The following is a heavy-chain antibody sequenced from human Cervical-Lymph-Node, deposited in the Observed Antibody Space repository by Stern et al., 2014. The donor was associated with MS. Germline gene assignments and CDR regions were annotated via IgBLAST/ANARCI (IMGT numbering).Heavy chain of an antibody. CDR1: GGTFSSYA. J-gene: IGHJ4*02. CDR2: IIPIFGTA. D-gene: IGHD2-21*02. V-gene: IGHV1-69*01. Sequence: VQLVESGAEVKKPGSSVKVSCKASGGTFSSYAISWVRQVPGQGLEWMGGIIPIFGTANYAQKFQGRVTITADESTSTAYMELSSLRSEDTAVYYCARVGAYCGGDCYSLADYWGQGTLVTVSS. CDR3: ARVGAYCGGDCYSLADY.